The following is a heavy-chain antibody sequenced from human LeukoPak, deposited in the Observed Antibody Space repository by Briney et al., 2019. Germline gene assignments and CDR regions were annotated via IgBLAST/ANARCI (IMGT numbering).Heavy chain of an antibody. CDR2: IYYSGST. CDR3: AGSGSYYYFEY. CDR1: GGSISSYY. V-gene: IGHV4-59*01. Sequence: SETLSLTCTVSGGSISSYYWSWIRQPPGKGLEWIGYIYYSGSTNYNPSLKSRVTISIDTSKNQFSLKLNSVTAADTAVYYCAGSGSYYYFEYWGQGALVTVSS. J-gene: IGHJ4*02. D-gene: IGHD1-26*01.